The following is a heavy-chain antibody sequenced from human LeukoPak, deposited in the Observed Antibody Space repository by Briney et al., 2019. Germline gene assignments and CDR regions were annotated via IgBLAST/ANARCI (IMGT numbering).Heavy chain of an antibody. CDR2: ISYDGRHK. CDR3: AKDTDFWSGYYFDY. Sequence: PGGSLRLSCVAYGFTFSTYALHWVRQAPGKGLEWVAVISYDGRHKYYADSVKGRFTISRDNAKNSLYLQMNSLRAEDTALYYCAKDTDFWSGYYFDYWGQGTLVTVSS. CDR1: GFTFSTYA. J-gene: IGHJ4*02. D-gene: IGHD3-3*01. V-gene: IGHV3-30*04.